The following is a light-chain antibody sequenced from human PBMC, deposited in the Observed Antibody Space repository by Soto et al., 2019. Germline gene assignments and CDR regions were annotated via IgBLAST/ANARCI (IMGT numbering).Light chain of an antibody. V-gene: IGKV1-33*01. CDR2: DAS. Sequence: DLPMTQSPSSLSASVGDRVTITCQASRDISNYLNWYQQKRGKAPKLLIYDASNLETGVQSRFSGRGSGIDFTFTISSLQPEDISTYYCQQYDNLPYTFGQGTKLEIK. J-gene: IGKJ2*01. CDR1: RDISNY. CDR3: QQYDNLPYT.